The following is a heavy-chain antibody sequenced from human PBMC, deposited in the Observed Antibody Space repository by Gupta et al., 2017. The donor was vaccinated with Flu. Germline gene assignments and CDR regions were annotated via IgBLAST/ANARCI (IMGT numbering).Heavy chain of an antibody. J-gene: IGHJ4*02. Sequence: GYSWSWIRQPPGKGLEWIGEINHSGSTNYNPSLKSRVTISEDTSKNQFSLKVTSVTAADTAVYYCARGYCSDTSCSDYWGQGTLVTVSS. CDR2: INHSGST. CDR3: ARGYCSDTSCSDY. V-gene: IGHV4-34*01. CDR1: GYS. D-gene: IGHD2-2*01.